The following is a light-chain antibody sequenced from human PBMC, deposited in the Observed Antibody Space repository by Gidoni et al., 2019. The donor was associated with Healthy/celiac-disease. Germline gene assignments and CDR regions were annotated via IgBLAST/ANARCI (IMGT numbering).Light chain of an antibody. CDR1: ALPKQY. Sequence: SSELPQPPSVSVSPGQTARITCSGDALPKQYAYWSQQKPGQAPVLVIYKDRERPSGIPERFSGSSSGTTVTLTISGVQAEDEADYYCQSADSSGTSYVVFGGGTKLTVL. CDR2: KDR. J-gene: IGLJ2*01. V-gene: IGLV3-25*02. CDR3: QSADSSGTSYVV.